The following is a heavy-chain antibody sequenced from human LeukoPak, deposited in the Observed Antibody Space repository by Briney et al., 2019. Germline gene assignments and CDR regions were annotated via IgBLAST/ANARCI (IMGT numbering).Heavy chain of an antibody. CDR2: INHSGST. CDR1: GGSFSGYY. Sequence: PSETLSLTCAVYGGSFSGYYWSWIRQPPGKGLEWIGEINHSGSTNYNPSLKSRVTISVDTSKNQFSLKLSSVTAADTAVYYCASSNPREVATVKRGNWFDPWGQGTLVTVSS. D-gene: IGHD5-12*01. CDR3: ASSNPREVATVKRGNWFDP. V-gene: IGHV4-34*01. J-gene: IGHJ5*02.